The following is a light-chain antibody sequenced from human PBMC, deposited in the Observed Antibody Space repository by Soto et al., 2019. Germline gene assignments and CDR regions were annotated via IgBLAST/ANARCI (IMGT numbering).Light chain of an antibody. Sequence: EIVMTQSPATLSVSPGERATLSCRASENVRTFVDWYQQKPGQAPRLLIYGASNRATGIPARFSGSGSGTDFTLTISRLEPEDFAVYYCQQFSSYPLTFGGGTKVDIK. J-gene: IGKJ4*01. CDR2: GAS. CDR1: ENVRTF. CDR3: QQFSSYPLT. V-gene: IGKV3D-15*01.